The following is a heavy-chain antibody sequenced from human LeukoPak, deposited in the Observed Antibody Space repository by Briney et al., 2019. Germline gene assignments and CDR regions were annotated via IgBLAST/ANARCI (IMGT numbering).Heavy chain of an antibody. V-gene: IGHV3-74*01. J-gene: IGHJ4*02. CDR3: ARGLGAYQFDY. CDR1: GFTFSIYW. D-gene: IGHD2-2*01. CDR2: MNSDGSNT. Sequence: TGGSLRLSCAASGFTFSIYWMHWVRQAPGKGLVWISAMNSDGSNTRYADSVTGRFTISRDNAKSTLYLQVDSLRAEDTAVYYCARGLGAYQFDYWGQGTLVTVSS.